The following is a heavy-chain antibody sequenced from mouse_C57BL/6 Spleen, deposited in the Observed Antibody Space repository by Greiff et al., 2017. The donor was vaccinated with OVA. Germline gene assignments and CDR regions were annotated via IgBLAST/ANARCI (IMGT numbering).Heavy chain of an antibody. V-gene: IGHV1-26*01. Sequence: VQLQQSGPELVKPGASVKISCKASGYTFTDYYMNWVKQSHGKSLEWIGDINPNNGGTSYNQKFKGKATLTVDKSSSTAYMELRSLTSEDSAVYYCALYGYDEGAFDYWGQGTTLTVSS. CDR1: GYTFTDYY. D-gene: IGHD2-2*01. J-gene: IGHJ2*01. CDR3: ALYGYDEGAFDY. CDR2: INPNNGGT.